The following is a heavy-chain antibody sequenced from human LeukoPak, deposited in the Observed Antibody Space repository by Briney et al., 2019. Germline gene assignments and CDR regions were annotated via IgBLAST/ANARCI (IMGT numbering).Heavy chain of an antibody. J-gene: IGHJ4*02. CDR3: AKDPTGYYYDSSGYYRGY. Sequence: PGGSLRLSCAASEFTFSSYAMSWVRQAPGKGLEWVSAISGSGGSTYYADSVKGRFTISRDNSKNTLYLQMDSLRAEDTAVYYCAKDPTGYYYDSSGYYRGYWGQGTLVTVSS. CDR1: EFTFSSYA. D-gene: IGHD3-22*01. V-gene: IGHV3-23*01. CDR2: ISGSGGST.